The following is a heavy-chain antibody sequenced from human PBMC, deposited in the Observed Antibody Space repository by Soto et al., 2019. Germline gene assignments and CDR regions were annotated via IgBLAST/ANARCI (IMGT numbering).Heavy chain of an antibody. CDR1: GFTFSSYS. CDR2: ISTTSSSI. J-gene: IGHJ4*02. CDR3: ARKGVAFDY. Sequence: GGSLRLSCVASGFTFSSYSMNWVRQAPGKGLEWISYISTTSSSIYYADSVKGRFTISRDNAKNSLFLRMNSLRDEDTAVYYCARKGVAFDYWGQGALVTVSS. V-gene: IGHV3-48*02. D-gene: IGHD3-3*01.